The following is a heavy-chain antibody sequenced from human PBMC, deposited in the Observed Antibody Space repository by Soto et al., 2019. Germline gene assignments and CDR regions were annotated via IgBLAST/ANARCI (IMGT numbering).Heavy chain of an antibody. J-gene: IGHJ6*04. D-gene: IGHD4-4*01. Sequence: EVQVVESGGGLVQSGGSLRLSCATSGFSVSDSYLSWVRQAPGKGLEWVSVIYAAGHTYYPDSVKGRFIISRDKSENTVYLQMNSLRAEDTAMYYCARGRVTSGTYYMDVWGNGTTVTVSS. CDR1: GFSVSDSY. V-gene: IGHV3-66*01. CDR3: ARGRVTSGTYYMDV. CDR2: IYAAGHT.